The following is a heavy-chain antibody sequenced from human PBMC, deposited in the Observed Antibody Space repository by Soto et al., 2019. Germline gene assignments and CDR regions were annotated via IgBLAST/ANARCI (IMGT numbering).Heavy chain of an antibody. CDR3: VRRRDFMVRGIQYAFDI. CDR2: IYYSGRT. V-gene: IGHV4-39*01. J-gene: IGHJ3*02. Sequence: PSETLSLTCTVSGGSISSDSDYWGWIRQPPGKGLEWIGSIYYSGSIYYSGRTYYNPSLKSRVTISVDTSENQFSLKLSSVTAADTAVYYCVRRRDFMVRGIQYAFDIWGQGTLVTVS. CDR1: GGSISSDSDY. D-gene: IGHD3-10*01.